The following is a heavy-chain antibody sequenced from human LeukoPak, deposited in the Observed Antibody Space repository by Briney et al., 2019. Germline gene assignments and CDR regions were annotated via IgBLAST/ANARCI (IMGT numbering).Heavy chain of an antibody. CDR1: GYSFTSSY. D-gene: IGHD2-2*02. CDR2: IDPSDGRT. Sequence: GASVKVSCKASGYSFTSSYIHWVRQAPGQGLEWMGMIDPSDGRTTFAQKFQGRVSVTRDTFTATVYIQLSSLRSEDTAVYYCARDRAYCTDTTCYRDNYFDPWGQGTLVTVSS. CDR3: ARDRAYCTDTTCYRDNYFDP. J-gene: IGHJ5*02. V-gene: IGHV1-46*01.